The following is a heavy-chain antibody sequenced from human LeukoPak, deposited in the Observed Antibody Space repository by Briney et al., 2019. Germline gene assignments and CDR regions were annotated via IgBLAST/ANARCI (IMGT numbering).Heavy chain of an antibody. CDR2: IYYTGTT. CDR1: GGSISSSIYY. D-gene: IGHD4-17*01. Sequence: PSETLSLTCTVSGGSISSSIYYWGWIRQPPGKGLEWIGRIYYTGTTSYNPSLKSRVTISIDTSKNQFSLKLTSVTAADTAMYYCARAGYGDSDFDYWGQGTLVTVSS. CDR3: ARAGYGDSDFDY. J-gene: IGHJ4*02. V-gene: IGHV4-39*01.